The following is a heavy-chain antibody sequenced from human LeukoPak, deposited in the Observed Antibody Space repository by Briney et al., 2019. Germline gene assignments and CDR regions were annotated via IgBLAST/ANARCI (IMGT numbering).Heavy chain of an antibody. D-gene: IGHD4-11*01. J-gene: IGHJ4*02. Sequence: GGSLRLSCEASGFTFSTFAMIWVRQPPGKGLEWVSSIFPSGGEIHYADSVRGRFTISRDNSKSTLSLQMNSLRAEDTAIYYCANPPTVTTFHNWGQGTLVTVSS. CDR2: IFPSGGEI. CDR3: ANPPTVTTFHN. CDR1: GFTFSTFA. V-gene: IGHV3-23*01.